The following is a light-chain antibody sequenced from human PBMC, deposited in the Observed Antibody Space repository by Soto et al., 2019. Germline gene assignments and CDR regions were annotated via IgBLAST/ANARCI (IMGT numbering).Light chain of an antibody. Sequence: SAVTQPASVSGSPGQSIAISCTGTSSDVGAYDYVSWYQQHPDRAPRLVIYEVSNRPSGVSNRFSGSKSVNTATLTISGLQAEDEADYYCASHTTTNTRVFGTGTKVTVL. CDR2: EVS. CDR3: ASHTTTNTRV. J-gene: IGLJ1*01. V-gene: IGLV2-14*03. CDR1: SSDVGAYDY.